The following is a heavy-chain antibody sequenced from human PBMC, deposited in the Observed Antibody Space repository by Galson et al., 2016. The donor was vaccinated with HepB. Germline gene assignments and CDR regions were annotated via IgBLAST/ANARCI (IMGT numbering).Heavy chain of an antibody. CDR2: IDSSGHST. CDR1: GFTFSNYW. J-gene: IGHJ6*02. V-gene: IGHV3-23*01. Sequence: SLRLSCAASGFTFSNYWMSWVRQAPGKGLEWVSAIDSSGHSTYYIDSVTGRFTISRDNSKNTLYLQMNSLRYEDTAVYYCAKAATPVFYYHGMDVWGQGTTVTVSS. CDR3: AKAATPVFYYHGMDV.